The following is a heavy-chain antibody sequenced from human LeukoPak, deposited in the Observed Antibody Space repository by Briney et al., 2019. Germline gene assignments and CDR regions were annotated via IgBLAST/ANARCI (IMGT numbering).Heavy chain of an antibody. CDR1: GFTFSNYG. CDR3: ANGYYYGSGSYYKEAFDI. D-gene: IGHD3-10*01. V-gene: IGHV3-30*18. J-gene: IGHJ3*02. Sequence: GGSLRLSCAASGFTFSNYGMHWVRQAPSKGLEWVVVISYDGSNKYYADSVKGRFTISRDNSKNTLYLQMNSLRAEDTAVYYCANGYYYGSGSYYKEAFDIWGQGTMVTVYS. CDR2: ISYDGSNK.